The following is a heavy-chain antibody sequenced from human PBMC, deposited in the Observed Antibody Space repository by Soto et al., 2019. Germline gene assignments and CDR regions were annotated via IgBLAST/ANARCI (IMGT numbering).Heavy chain of an antibody. J-gene: IGHJ4*02. Sequence: GGSLRLSXAASGFTFSSYWMHWVRQAPGKGLVWVSRINPDGSATNYADSVKGRFTISRDNAKNTLYLQTNSLRAEDTAVFYCGRGGSDSPMAPGYWGQGTLVTVSS. V-gene: IGHV3-74*01. D-gene: IGHD5-18*01. CDR2: INPDGSAT. CDR1: GFTFSSYW. CDR3: GRGGSDSPMAPGY.